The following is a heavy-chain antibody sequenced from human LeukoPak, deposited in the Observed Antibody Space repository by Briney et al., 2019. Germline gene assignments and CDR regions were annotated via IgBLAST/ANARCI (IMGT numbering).Heavy chain of an antibody. D-gene: IGHD2-2*01. CDR1: GGTFSSYA. V-gene: IGHV1-69*06. J-gene: IGHJ6*02. CDR3: ATWAVVVPGDYYYYGMDV. CDR2: IIPIFGTA. Sequence: ASVKVSCKASGGTFSSYAISWVRQAPGQGLEWMGGIIPIFGTANYAQKFQGRVTMTEDTSTDTAYMELSSLRSEDTAVYYCATWAVVVPGDYYYYGMDVWGQGTTVTVSS.